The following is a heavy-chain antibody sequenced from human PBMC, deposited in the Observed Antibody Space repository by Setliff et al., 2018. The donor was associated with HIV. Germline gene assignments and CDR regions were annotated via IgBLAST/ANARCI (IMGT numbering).Heavy chain of an antibody. D-gene: IGHD2-15*01. CDR1: GGSISSSLYY. CDR2: IYYSGST. J-gene: IGHJ4*02. V-gene: IGHV4-39*01. Sequence: SETLSLTCTVSGGSISSSLYYWGWIRQPPGKGLEWIGSIYYSGSTYHNPSLKSRITISVDTSKNQFSLKLSSVTAADTAVYYCARKNRYCSGGSCYYFDSWGLGTLVTVS. CDR3: ARKNRYCSGGSCYYFDS.